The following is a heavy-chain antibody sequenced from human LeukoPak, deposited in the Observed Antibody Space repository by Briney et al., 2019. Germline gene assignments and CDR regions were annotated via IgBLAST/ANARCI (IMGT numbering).Heavy chain of an antibody. CDR2: INPNSGGT. CDR3: ARVVVDTAMGNYYFDY. CDR1: GYIFTGYY. Sequence: ASVKVSCKASGYIFTGYYIHWVRQAPGQGLEWMGWINPNSGGTENAQKFQGRVTMSRDTSISTAYMELSRLTSDDTAVYYCARVVVDTAMGNYYFDYWGQGTLVTVSS. D-gene: IGHD5-18*01. V-gene: IGHV1-2*02. J-gene: IGHJ4*02.